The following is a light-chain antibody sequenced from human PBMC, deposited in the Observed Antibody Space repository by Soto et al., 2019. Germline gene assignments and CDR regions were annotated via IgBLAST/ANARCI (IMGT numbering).Light chain of an antibody. J-gene: IGLJ3*02. Sequence: QSALTQPASVSGSPGQSITISCTGTSSDVGGYNYVSWYQQYPGKAPKLMIYEVSNRPSGVSNRFSGTKSGNTASLTISGLQAEDEADYYCSSYTRRSTWVFGGGTKLTVL. V-gene: IGLV2-14*01. CDR2: EVS. CDR3: SSYTRRSTWV. CDR1: SSDVGGYNY.